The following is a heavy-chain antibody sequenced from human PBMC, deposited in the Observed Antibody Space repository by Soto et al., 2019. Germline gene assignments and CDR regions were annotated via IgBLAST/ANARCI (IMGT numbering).Heavy chain of an antibody. J-gene: IGHJ4*02. CDR1: GYTFTSYG. CDR2: ISAHNGNT. V-gene: IGHV1-18*01. CDR3: ARDLGGFPDY. Sequence: QVQLVQSGAEVKKPGASVKVSCKASGYTFTSYGISWVRQAPGQGLEWMGWISAHNGNTKYEQKPXGXAXIXXDTSTSTAYMEMRSLRSDDTAVYYCARDLGGFPDYWGQGTLVTVSS. D-gene: IGHD5-12*01.